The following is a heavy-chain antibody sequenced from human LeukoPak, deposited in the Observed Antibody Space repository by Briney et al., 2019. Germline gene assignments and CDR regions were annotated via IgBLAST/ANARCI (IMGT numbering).Heavy chain of an antibody. CDR3: ATHYGSGSYTINY. D-gene: IGHD3-10*01. V-gene: IGHV1-2*02. CDR1: GYTFTGYY. CDR2: INPNSGGT. Sequence: ASVKVSCKASGYTFTGYYMRWVRQAPGQGLEWMGWINPNSGGTNYAQKFQGRVTMTRDTSISTAYMELSRLRSDDTAVYYCATHYGSGSYTINYWGQGTLVTVSS. J-gene: IGHJ4*02.